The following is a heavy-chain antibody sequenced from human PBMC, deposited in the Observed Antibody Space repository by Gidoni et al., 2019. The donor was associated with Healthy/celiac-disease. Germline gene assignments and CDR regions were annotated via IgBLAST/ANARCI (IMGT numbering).Heavy chain of an antibody. CDR1: GYTFTSYY. CDR2: INPSGGST. J-gene: IGHJ6*02. V-gene: IGHV1-46*01. CDR3: AREGMVWAVASTESGAPRYGMDV. D-gene: IGHD6-19*01. Sequence: QVQLVQSGAEVKKPGASVKVSCKASGYTFTSYYMHWVRQAPGQGLEWMGIINPSGGSTSYAQKFQGRVTMTRDTSTSTVYMELSSLRSEDTAVYYCAREGMVWAVASTESGAPRYGMDVWGQGTTVTVSS.